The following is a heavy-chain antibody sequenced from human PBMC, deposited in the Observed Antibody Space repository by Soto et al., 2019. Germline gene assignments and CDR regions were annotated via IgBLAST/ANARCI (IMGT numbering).Heavy chain of an antibody. J-gene: IGHJ6*02. CDR2: IIPIFGTA. CDR1: GGTFSSYA. Sequence: SVKVSCKASGGTFSSYAISWVRQAPGQGLEWMGGIIPIFGTANYAQKFQGRVTITADESTSTAYMELSSLRSEDTAVYYCERGAYLWFGEREIYYYGMDVWGQGTPVTVSS. CDR3: ERGAYLWFGEREIYYYGMDV. D-gene: IGHD3-10*01. V-gene: IGHV1-69*13.